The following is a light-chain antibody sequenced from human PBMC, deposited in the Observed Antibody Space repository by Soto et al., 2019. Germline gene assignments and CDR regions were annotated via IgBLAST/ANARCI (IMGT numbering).Light chain of an antibody. CDR2: DAS. CDR1: QSISSW. J-gene: IGKJ1*01. Sequence: DIQMTQSPSTLSAFVGDRVTITCRASQSISSWLAWYQQKPGKAPKLLIYDASSLQGGVPSRFSGSGSGTEFTLTISSLQPDDSATYFCQPYNSYSRTFGQGTKVEIK. V-gene: IGKV1-5*01. CDR3: QPYNSYSRT.